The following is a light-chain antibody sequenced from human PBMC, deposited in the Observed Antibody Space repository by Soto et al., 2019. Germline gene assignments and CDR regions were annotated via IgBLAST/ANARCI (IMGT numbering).Light chain of an antibody. CDR3: QRYGSSLFP. CDR2: GAS. Sequence: EIVLTQSPGTLSLSPGERATLSCRASQSVSSSYLAWYQQKPGQAPRLLIYGASSRATGIPDRFSGSGSGTDFNLTISRLEPEDFAVYYCQRYGSSLFPFGRVTKVDIK. V-gene: IGKV3-20*01. CDR1: QSVSSSY. J-gene: IGKJ3*01.